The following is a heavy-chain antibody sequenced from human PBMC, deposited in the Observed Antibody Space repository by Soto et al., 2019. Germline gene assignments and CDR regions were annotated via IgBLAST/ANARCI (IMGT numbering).Heavy chain of an antibody. CDR3: ARGIKYDDYSRWFDP. Sequence: QVQLVQSGAEVKKPGASVKVSCKASGYTFTSYDSNWVRQATGQGLEYLGWMNPNSGNTGYVQKFQGRVTMTRDTSISTAYMELSSLRSEDTAVYYCARGIKYDDYSRWFDPWGQGTLVTVSS. CDR1: GYTFTSYD. V-gene: IGHV1-8*01. CDR2: MNPNSGNT. J-gene: IGHJ5*02. D-gene: IGHD3-16*01.